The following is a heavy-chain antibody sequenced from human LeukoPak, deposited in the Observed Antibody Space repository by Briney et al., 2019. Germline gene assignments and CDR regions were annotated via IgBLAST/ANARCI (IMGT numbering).Heavy chain of an antibody. CDR3: ARGGHDFWSTFYILGY. V-gene: IGHV4-4*09. Sequence: SETLSLTCTVSGGSISSYYWSWVRQPPGKGLDWIGYIYASGSTSYNPSLKSRVTISVDTSKNQFSLKLSPVTAADTAVYYCARGGHDFWSTFYILGYWGQGTLVTVSS. J-gene: IGHJ4*02. CDR1: GGSISSYY. CDR2: IYASGST. D-gene: IGHD3-3*01.